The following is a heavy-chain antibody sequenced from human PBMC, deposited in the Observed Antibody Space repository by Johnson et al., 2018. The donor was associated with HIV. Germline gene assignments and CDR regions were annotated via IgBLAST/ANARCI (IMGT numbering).Heavy chain of an antibody. D-gene: IGHD2-21*02. J-gene: IGHJ3*02. CDR3: ARWIRYCGGDCYDVFDI. CDR1: RFTFDDYA. V-gene: IGHV3-43D*03. Sequence: VQLVESGGVVVQPGGSLRLSCETSRFTFDDYAMHWVRQAPGKGLEWVSLINWDGDSTYYADSVKGRFTISRDNAKNSLYLQMNSLRAEDTALYYCARWIRYCGGDCYDVFDIWGQGTKVTVSS. CDR2: INWDGDST.